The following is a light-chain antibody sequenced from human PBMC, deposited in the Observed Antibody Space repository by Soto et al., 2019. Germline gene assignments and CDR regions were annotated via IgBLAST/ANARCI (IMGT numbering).Light chain of an antibody. V-gene: IGKV3-20*01. CDR3: QRYGSSPPIT. J-gene: IGKJ5*01. Sequence: VLPLSTAHLPLSPGARATLYRWENQSVSSSYLAWYQQKPGQAPRLLIYGASSRATGIPDRFSGSGSGTDFTLTISRLEPEDVAVYYCQRYGSSPPITFGQGTRLEIK. CDR1: QSVSSSY. CDR2: GAS.